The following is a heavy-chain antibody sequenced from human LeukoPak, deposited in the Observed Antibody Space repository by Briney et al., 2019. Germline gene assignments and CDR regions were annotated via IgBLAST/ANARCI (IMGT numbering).Heavy chain of an antibody. J-gene: IGHJ4*02. CDR1: GYSISSGYH. CDR2: IYHSGST. D-gene: IGHD3-22*01. CDR3: ARARDYYDSSGSRVGASYFDY. Sequence: SETLSLTCTVSGYSISSGYHWGWIRQPPGKGLEWIGSIYHSGSTYYNPSLKSRVTISVDRSKNQFSLKLSSVTAADTAVYYCARARDYYDSSGSRVGASYFDYWGQGTLVTVSS. V-gene: IGHV4-38-2*02.